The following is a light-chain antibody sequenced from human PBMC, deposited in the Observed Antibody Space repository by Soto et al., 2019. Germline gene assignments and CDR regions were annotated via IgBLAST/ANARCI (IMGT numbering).Light chain of an antibody. Sequence: EILLTQSPGTLSLSPGDRATLSCRASQSLGSTFLAWYQQKSGQSPRLLIYGASDRATDIPDRFSGSWSGADFTLTISRLEPEDVAVYFCHQYGTLPLSFGGGTKVEIK. J-gene: IGKJ4*01. CDR3: HQYGTLPLS. V-gene: IGKV3-20*01. CDR2: GAS. CDR1: QSLGSTF.